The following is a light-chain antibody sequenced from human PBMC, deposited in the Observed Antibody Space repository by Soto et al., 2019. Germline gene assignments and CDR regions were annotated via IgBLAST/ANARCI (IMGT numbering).Light chain of an antibody. CDR3: QQCGDSPWT. Sequence: EIVMTQSPATLSVSPGERATLSCRASQSVRNNLAWYQQKPGQAPSLLIYGASTRATGIPARFSGRGSGTDFTLTISRLEPEDFAVYYCQQCGDSPWTFGQGTKVDIK. CDR2: GAS. CDR1: QSVRNN. V-gene: IGKV3-15*01. J-gene: IGKJ1*01.